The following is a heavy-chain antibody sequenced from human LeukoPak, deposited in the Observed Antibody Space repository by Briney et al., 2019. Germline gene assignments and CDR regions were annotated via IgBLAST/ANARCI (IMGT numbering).Heavy chain of an antibody. CDR2: INPNSGGT. CDR1: GYTFTGYY. D-gene: IGHD2-2*01. Sequence: GASVKVCCKASGYTFTGYYMHWVRQAPGQGLEWMGWINPNSGGTNYAQKFQGRVTMTRDTSISTAYMELSRLRSDDTAVYYCAREAVVVPAAYFDYWGQGTLVTVSS. J-gene: IGHJ4*02. CDR3: AREAVVVPAAYFDY. V-gene: IGHV1-2*02.